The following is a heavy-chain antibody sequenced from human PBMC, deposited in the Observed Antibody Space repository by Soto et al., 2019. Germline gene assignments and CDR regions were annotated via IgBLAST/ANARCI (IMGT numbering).Heavy chain of an antibody. Sequence: GESLKISCKGSGYTFSTYWIVWVRQMPGKGLEWMGSIYPDDSTARYSPSLQGQVTVSADKSTSTAYLQWSRLKASDTGLYFCARQTGTGYGMAVWGQGTTVTVSS. CDR3: ARQTGTGYGMAV. CDR2: IYPDDSTA. D-gene: IGHD1-7*01. V-gene: IGHV5-51*01. J-gene: IGHJ6*02. CDR1: GYTFSTYW.